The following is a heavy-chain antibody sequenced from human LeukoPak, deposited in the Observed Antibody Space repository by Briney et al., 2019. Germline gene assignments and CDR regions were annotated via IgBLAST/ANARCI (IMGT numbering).Heavy chain of an antibody. CDR1: GGTFSSYA. CDR3: ARGPELERFDY. V-gene: IGHV1-69*05. D-gene: IGHD1-1*01. Sequence: SVKVSCKASGGTFSSYAISWVRQAPGQGLEWMGGIIPIFGTANYAQKFQGRVTITTDESTGTAYMELSSLRSEDTAVYYCARGPELERFDYWGQGTLVTVSS. J-gene: IGHJ4*02. CDR2: IIPIFGTA.